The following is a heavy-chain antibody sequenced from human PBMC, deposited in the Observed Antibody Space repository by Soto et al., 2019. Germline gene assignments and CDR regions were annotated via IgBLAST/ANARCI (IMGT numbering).Heavy chain of an antibody. CDR2: IKQDGSEK. D-gene: IGHD3-10*01. V-gene: IGHV3-7*04. CDR1: GFTFSSYW. J-gene: IGHJ6*02. Sequence: PGGSLRLSCAASGFTFSSYWMSWVRQAPGKGLEWVANIKQDGSEKYYVDSVKGRFTISRDNAKNSLYLQMNSLRAEDTAVYYCAGGRYGSGSARSDYYGMDVWGQGTTVTVSS. CDR3: AGGRYGSGSARSDYYGMDV.